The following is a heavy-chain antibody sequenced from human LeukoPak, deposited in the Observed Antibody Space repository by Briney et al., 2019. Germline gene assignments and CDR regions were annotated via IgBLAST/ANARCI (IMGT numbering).Heavy chain of an antibody. CDR1: GFTFSSYG. CDR2: IWYDGSNK. V-gene: IGHV3-33*01. Sequence: GRSLRLSCAASGFTFSSYGMHWVRQAPGKGLEWVAVIWYDGSNKYYADSVKGRFTISRDNSKNTLYLQMNSLRAEDTAVYYCARGPTDNAFDIWGQGTMVTVSS. CDR3: ARGPTDNAFDI. J-gene: IGHJ3*02. D-gene: IGHD2-15*01.